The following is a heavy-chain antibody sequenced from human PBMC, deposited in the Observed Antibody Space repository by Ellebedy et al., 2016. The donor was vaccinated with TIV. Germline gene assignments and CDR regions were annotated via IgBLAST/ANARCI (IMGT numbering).Heavy chain of an antibody. D-gene: IGHD3-9*01. V-gene: IGHV4-59*01. J-gene: IGHJ4*02. Sequence: SETLSLTXAVYGGSFNRYYWNWIRQPPGKGLEWIGYISYSGSTNYNPSLKSRVTISIDTSKNQFSLKLSSVTAADTAVYYCARAPRNILIGYYYVGFDHWGRGALVTVSS. CDR3: ARAPRNILIGYYYVGFDH. CDR2: ISYSGST. CDR1: GGSFNRYY.